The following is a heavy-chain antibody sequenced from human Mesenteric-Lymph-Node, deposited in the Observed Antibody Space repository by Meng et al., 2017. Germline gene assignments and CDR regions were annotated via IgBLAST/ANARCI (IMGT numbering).Heavy chain of an antibody. CDR3: AKGFTHYYGVDAFDV. CDR2: IGGNSAGK. J-gene: IGHJ3*01. V-gene: IGHV3-23*01. CDR1: GFTFSTFA. Sequence: GESLKISCAASGFTFSTFAMTWVRQAPGKGLDWVSAIGGNSAGKYYTDSVKGRFTISRDNSQNIMYLQMNSLRAEDTAVYYCAKGFTHYYGVDAFDVWGQGTMVTVSS. D-gene: IGHD3-10*01.